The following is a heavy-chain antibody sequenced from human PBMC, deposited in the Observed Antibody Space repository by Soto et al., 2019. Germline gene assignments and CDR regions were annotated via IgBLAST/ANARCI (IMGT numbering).Heavy chain of an antibody. V-gene: IGHV3-21*01. Sequence: GGSLRLSCAASGFTFSSYSMNWVRQAPGKGLEWVSSISSSSSYIYYADSVKGRFTISRDNAKNSLYLQMNSLRAEDTAVYYCARCGGDCYSFSDYWGQGTLVTVSS. CDR1: GFTFSSYS. J-gene: IGHJ4*02. CDR3: ARCGGDCYSFSDY. D-gene: IGHD2-21*02. CDR2: ISSSSSYI.